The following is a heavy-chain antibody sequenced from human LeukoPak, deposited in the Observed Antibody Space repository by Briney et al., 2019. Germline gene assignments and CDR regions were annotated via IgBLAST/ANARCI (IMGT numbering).Heavy chain of an antibody. CDR3: ARDLVTVTKGFDI. J-gene: IGHJ3*02. D-gene: IGHD4-17*01. CDR2: ISYRGST. CDR1: GDSFSSHY. Sequence: SETLSLTCTVSGDSFSSHYWTWIRQPPGKGLEWIGYISYRGSTNYNHSLKSRVTISIDTSKNQFSLKLSSVTAADTAVYYCARDLVTVTKGFDIWGHGTMVRVSS. V-gene: IGHV4-59*11.